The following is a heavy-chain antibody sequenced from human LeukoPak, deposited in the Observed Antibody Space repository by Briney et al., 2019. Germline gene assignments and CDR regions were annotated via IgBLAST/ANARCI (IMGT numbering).Heavy chain of an antibody. J-gene: IGHJ3*02. V-gene: IGHV4-34*01. Sequence: SETLSLTCAVYGGSFSGYYWSWIRQPPGKGLEWIGEINPSGSTNYNPSLKSRVTISVDTSKNQFSLKLSSVTAADTAVYYCARVPRSGIAAGGLFYDIWGQGTMVTVSS. CDR2: INPSGST. D-gene: IGHD6-13*01. CDR1: GGSFSGYY. CDR3: ARVPRSGIAAGGLFYDI.